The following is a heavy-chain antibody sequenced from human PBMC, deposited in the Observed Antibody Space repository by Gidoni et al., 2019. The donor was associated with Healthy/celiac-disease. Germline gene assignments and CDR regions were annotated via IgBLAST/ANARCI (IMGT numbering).Heavy chain of an antibody. CDR3: TTRERYDYGVLDDY. CDR1: GFTFSNAW. D-gene: IGHD4-17*01. CDR2: IKSKTDGGTT. V-gene: IGHV3-15*07. J-gene: IGHJ4*02. Sequence: EVQLVESGGGLVKPGGSLRLSCAASGFTFSNAWMNWVRQAPGKGLEWVGRIKSKTDGGTTDYATPVKGRFTISRDDSKNTLYLQMNSLKTEDTAVYYCTTRERYDYGVLDDYWGQGTLVTVSS.